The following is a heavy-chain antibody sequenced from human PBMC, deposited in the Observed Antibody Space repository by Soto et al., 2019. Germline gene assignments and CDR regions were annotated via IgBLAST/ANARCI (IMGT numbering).Heavy chain of an antibody. V-gene: IGHV4-30-4*01. Sequence: SETLSLTCTVSGGSIRSGDYYWSWIRQPPGKGLEWIGYIYYSGSTYYNPSLKSRVTISVDTSKNQFSLKLSSVTAADTAVYYCARTMVRGVINCFDPWGQGTLVTVSS. J-gene: IGHJ5*02. CDR1: GGSIRSGDYY. CDR2: IYYSGST. CDR3: ARTMVRGVINCFDP. D-gene: IGHD3-10*01.